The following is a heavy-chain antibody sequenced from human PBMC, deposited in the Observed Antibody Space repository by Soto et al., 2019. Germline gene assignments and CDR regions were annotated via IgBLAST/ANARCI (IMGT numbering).Heavy chain of an antibody. D-gene: IGHD6-13*01. J-gene: IGHJ5*02. CDR3: ARAGSSWYGGNWFDP. V-gene: IGHV1-18*01. CDR1: GYTFTSYA. CDR2: ISAYNGNT. Sequence: ASVKVSCKASGYTFTSYAISWVRQAPGQGLEWMGWISAYNGNTNYAQKLQGRVTMTTDTSTSTAYMELRSLRSDDTAVYYCARAGSSWYGGNWFDPWGQGTLVNVS.